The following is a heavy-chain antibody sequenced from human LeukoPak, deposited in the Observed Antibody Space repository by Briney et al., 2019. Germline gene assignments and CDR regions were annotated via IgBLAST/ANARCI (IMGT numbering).Heavy chain of an antibody. D-gene: IGHD2-2*01. CDR3: ARGGYCGGTSCYLDF. Sequence: PGGSLRLSCAASGFTFSTSWMTWVRQAPGKGLDWLGNINPDGSRINYVDSVKGRFTFSRDNAKNSLFLQMNSLRAEDPAVFYCARGGYCGGTSCYLDFWGQGTVVTVSS. CDR1: GFTFSTSW. J-gene: IGHJ4*02. V-gene: IGHV3-7*01. CDR2: INPDGSRI.